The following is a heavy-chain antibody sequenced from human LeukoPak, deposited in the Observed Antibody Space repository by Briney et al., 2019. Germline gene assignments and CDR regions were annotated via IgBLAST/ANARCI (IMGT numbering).Heavy chain of an antibody. CDR2: IYYSGST. D-gene: IGHD3-9*01. CDR3: ARILLTGYYASAHYFDY. J-gene: IGHJ4*02. V-gene: IGHV4-61*01. CDR1: GGSVSSGSYY. Sequence: SETLSLTCTVSGGSVSSGSYYWTWIRQSPGKGLEWIGNIYYSGSTNYNPSLRSRVTMSVDTSKNQFSLKLSSVTAADTAVYYCARILLTGYYASAHYFDYWGQGTLVTVSS.